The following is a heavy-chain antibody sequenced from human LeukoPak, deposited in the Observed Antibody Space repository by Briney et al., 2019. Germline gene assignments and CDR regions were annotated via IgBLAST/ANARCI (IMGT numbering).Heavy chain of an antibody. CDR2: IYYSGST. J-gene: IGHJ4*02. D-gene: IGHD3-22*01. Sequence: SETLSLTCTVSGGSISSYYWSWIRQPPGKGLEWIGYIYYSGSTNYNPSLKSRVTISVDTSKNQFSLKLSSVTAADTAVYYCAGVKTYYYDSSGYYACWGQGTLVTVSS. V-gene: IGHV4-59*01. CDR3: AGVKTYYYDSSGYYAC. CDR1: GGSISSYY.